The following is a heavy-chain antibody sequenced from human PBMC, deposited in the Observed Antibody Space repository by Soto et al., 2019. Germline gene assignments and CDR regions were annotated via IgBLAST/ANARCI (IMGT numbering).Heavy chain of an antibody. D-gene: IGHD2-2*01. V-gene: IGHV3-30-3*01. CDR1: GFTFSSYA. CDR2: ISYDGSNK. Sequence: GESLKISCAASGFTFSSYAMHWVRQAPGKGLEWVAVISYDGSNKYYADSVKGRFTISRDNSKNTLYLQMNSLRAEDTAVYYCARGEQLPDAFDIWGQGTMVTVSS. CDR3: ARGEQLPDAFDI. J-gene: IGHJ3*02.